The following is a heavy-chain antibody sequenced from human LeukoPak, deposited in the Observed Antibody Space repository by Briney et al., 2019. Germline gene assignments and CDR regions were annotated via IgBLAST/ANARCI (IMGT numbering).Heavy chain of an antibody. V-gene: IGHV3-30*02. CDR3: AKTPMMVRGVSDYYYYYMDV. CDR2: IRYDGSNK. CDR1: GFTFSSYG. Sequence: GGSLRLSCAASGFTFSSYGMHWVRQAPGKGLEWVAFIRYDGSNKYYADSVKGRFTISRDNSKNTLYLQMNSLRAEDTAVYYCAKTPMMVRGVSDYYYYYMDVWGKGTTVTISS. J-gene: IGHJ6*03. D-gene: IGHD3-10*01.